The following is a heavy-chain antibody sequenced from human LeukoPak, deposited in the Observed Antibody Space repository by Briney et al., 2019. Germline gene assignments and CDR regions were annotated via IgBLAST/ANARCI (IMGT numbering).Heavy chain of an antibody. V-gene: IGHV4-39*01. CDR2: IYYSGST. J-gene: IGHJ4*02. CDR3: ARHAGGISATGTRPFDY. D-gene: IGHD6-13*01. Sequence: SETLSLTCTVSGASFSSSTYYWGWIRQPPGKGLEWIGSIYYSGSTYYNPSLKSRVTMSVDTSKNQFSLKLSSVTAADTAVYYCARHAGGISATGTRPFDYWGQGTLVTVSS. CDR1: GASFSSSTYY.